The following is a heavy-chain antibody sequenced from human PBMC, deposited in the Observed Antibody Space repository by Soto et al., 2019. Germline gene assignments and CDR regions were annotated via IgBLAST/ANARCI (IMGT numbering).Heavy chain of an antibody. Sequence: GESLKISCKGSGYSFTIYWIGWVRQMPGKGLEWMGIIYPGDSDTRYSPSFQGQVTISADKSISTAYLQWSSLKASDTAMYYCARTAVTTPPYYYYYGMDVWGQGTTVTVSS. J-gene: IGHJ6*02. V-gene: IGHV5-51*01. D-gene: IGHD4-4*01. CDR1: GYSFTIYW. CDR2: IYPGDSDT. CDR3: ARTAVTTPPYYYYYGMDV.